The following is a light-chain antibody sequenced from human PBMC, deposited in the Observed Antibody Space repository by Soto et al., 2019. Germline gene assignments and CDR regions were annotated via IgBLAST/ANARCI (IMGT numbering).Light chain of an antibody. Sequence: IQMTQPPSSLSASVRDRVTMTCRAGQYIGTYLNWYQQRPGKAPKLLIYPASSLHSGVPSRFSGSGSGTDFTLTISSLQAEDVAVYYCQHYYSSPLTFGGGTKVDIK. CDR1: QYIGTY. CDR3: QHYYSSPLT. CDR2: PAS. J-gene: IGKJ4*01. V-gene: IGKV1-39*01.